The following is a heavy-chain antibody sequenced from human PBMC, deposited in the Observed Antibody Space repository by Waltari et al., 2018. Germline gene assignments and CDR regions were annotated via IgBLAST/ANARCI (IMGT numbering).Heavy chain of an antibody. J-gene: IGHJ4*02. CDR2: SYYSGST. CDR1: GGSISSSRYH. CDR3: ARHFSSSSNFDY. D-gene: IGHD6-6*01. V-gene: IGHV4-39*01. Sequence: QLQLQESGPGLVKPSETLSLTCTVSGGSISSSRYHLGWLRQPPGKGLGGIGRSYYSGSTYSNPSLKSRVTISVDTSKNQFSLKLSSVTAADTAVYYCARHFSSSSNFDYWGQGTLVTVSS.